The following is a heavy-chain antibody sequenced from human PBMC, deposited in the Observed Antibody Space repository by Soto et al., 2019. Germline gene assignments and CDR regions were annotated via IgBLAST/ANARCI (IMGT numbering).Heavy chain of an antibody. CDR2: IYYSGST. CDR3: ARDGSGSYYDLDFQH. V-gene: IGHV4-61*01. D-gene: IGHD3-10*01. CDR1: GGSASSGRYY. Sequence: SETLSLSCTVSGGSASSGRYYWSWIRQPPGKGLEWIGYIYYSGSTNYNPSLKSRVTISVDTSKNQFSLKLSSVTAADTAVYYCARDGSGSYYDLDFQHWGQGTLVTVSS. J-gene: IGHJ1*01.